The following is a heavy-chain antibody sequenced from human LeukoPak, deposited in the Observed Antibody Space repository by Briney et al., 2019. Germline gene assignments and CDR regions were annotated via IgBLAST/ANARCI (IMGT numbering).Heavy chain of an antibody. CDR1: GFTVSSNY. CDR3: ARVSPFDY. V-gene: IGHV3-53*01. Sequence: GGSLRLSCAASGFTVSSNYMSWVRQAPGKGLEWVSVIYSGGSTYYADSLQGRFTVSRDNSKNTLYLQMNSLRVEDTAVYYCARVSPFDYWGQGTLVTVSS. CDR2: IYSGGST. J-gene: IGHJ4*02.